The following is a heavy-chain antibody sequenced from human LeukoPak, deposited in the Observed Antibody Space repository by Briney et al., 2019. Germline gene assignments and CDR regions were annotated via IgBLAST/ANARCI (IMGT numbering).Heavy chain of an antibody. Sequence: GGSLRLSCAASGFTFSSYAMSWVRQAPGKGLEWVSAISGSGGSTYYADSVKGRFTISRDNAKNSLYLQMNSLRAEDTAVYYCARDLGYSSSWDYWGQGTLVTVSS. V-gene: IGHV3-23*01. J-gene: IGHJ4*02. CDR3: ARDLGYSSSWDY. CDR1: GFTFSSYA. D-gene: IGHD6-13*01. CDR2: ISGSGGST.